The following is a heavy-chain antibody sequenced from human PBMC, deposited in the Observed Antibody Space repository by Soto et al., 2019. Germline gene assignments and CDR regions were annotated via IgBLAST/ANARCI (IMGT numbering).Heavy chain of an antibody. CDR1: GFTFYSYA. CDR2: ISGSGGST. D-gene: IGHD2-2*01. V-gene: IGHV3-23*01. Sequence: GGSLRLSCAASGFTFYSYAMSWVRQAPGKGLEWVSVISGSGGSTYYADSVKGRFIISRDNSKNTLYLQMNSLRAEDTAVYYCAKSRPAVVVPAAQAHYNYYYGMDVWGQGTTVTVSS. CDR3: AKSRPAVVVPAAQAHYNYYYGMDV. J-gene: IGHJ6*02.